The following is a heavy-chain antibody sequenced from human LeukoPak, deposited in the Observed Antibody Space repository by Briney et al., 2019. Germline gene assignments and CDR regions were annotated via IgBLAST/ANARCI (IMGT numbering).Heavy chain of an antibody. CDR3: ARGDGTTLMDAFDI. D-gene: IGHD4-4*01. CDR1: GGSISSYY. Sequence: SETLSLTCTVSGGSISSYYWSWIRQPPGKGLEWIGYIYYSGSTNYNPSLKSRVTISVDTSKNQFSLKLSSVTAADTAVYYCARGDGTTLMDAFDIWGQGTKVTVSS. CDR2: IYYSGST. V-gene: IGHV4-59*01. J-gene: IGHJ3*02.